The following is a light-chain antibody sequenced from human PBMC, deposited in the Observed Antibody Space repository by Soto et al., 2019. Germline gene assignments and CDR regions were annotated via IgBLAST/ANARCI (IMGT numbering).Light chain of an antibody. CDR2: AAS. J-gene: IGKJ1*01. CDR1: QCISNY. V-gene: IGKV1-27*01. CDR3: QKYNSAPRT. Sequence: DIQMTPSPSSLSASVGDRVTITCRASQCISNYLAWYQQKPGKVPKLLIYAASTLQSGVPSRFSGSGSGTDFTLTISSLQPEDVATYYCQKYNSAPRTFGQGTKVEIK.